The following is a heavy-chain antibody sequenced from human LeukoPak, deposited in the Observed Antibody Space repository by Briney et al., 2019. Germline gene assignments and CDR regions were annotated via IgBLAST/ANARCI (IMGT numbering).Heavy chain of an antibody. V-gene: IGHV4-39*01. CDR1: GGSISSGPYY. J-gene: IGHJ4*02. D-gene: IGHD1-26*01. CDR3: ARRVGGLLPDRFDY. CDR2: IYYSGRT. Sequence: SETLSLTCTVSGGSISSGPYYWDWTRQPPGKGLEWIGTIYYSGRTYYNPSLKSRVTISVDTSKSQFSLNLNSVTAADTAVYYCARRVGGLLPDRFDYWGQGTLVTVSS.